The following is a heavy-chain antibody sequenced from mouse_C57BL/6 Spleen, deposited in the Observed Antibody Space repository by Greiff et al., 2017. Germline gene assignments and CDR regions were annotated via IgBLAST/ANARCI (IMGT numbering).Heavy chain of an antibody. CDR1: GYTFTSYW. CDR2: IDPSDSDT. J-gene: IGHJ1*03. Sequence: QVQLQQPGAELVKPGASVKVSCKASGYTFTSYWMHWVKQRPGQGLEWIGRIDPSDSDTNYNQKFKGKATLTVDKSSSTAYMQLSSLTSEDSAVYYCAIEAWGNYDWYFDVWGTGTTVTVSS. V-gene: IGHV1-74*01. CDR3: AIEAWGNYDWYFDV. D-gene: IGHD2-1*01.